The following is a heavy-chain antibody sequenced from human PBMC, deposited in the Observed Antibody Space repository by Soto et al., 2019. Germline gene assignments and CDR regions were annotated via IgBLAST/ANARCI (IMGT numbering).Heavy chain of an antibody. D-gene: IGHD1-1*01. CDR1: GFTFSSYG. CDR3: APDLIAYGAHRTTWFDH. J-gene: IGHJ5*02. Sequence: GGSLRLSCAASGFTFSSYGMHWVRQAPGKGLEWVALISSSGRDTFYAQSVKGRFTISRDTSKNTLYLQMNSLRPEDTAVYYCAPDLIAYGAHRTTWFDHWGPGTLVTVSS. CDR2: ISSSGRDT. V-gene: IGHV3-30*03.